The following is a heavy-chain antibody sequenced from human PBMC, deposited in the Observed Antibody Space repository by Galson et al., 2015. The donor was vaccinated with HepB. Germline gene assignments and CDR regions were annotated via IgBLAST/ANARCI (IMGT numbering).Heavy chain of an antibody. V-gene: IGHV4-34*01. CDR2: INHSGST. CDR3: ARGRWMYYGSGSYPDY. CDR1: GGSFSGYY. J-gene: IGHJ4*02. Sequence: SETLSLTCAVYGGSFSGYYWSWIRQPPGKGLEWIGEINHSGSTNYNPSLKSRVTISVDTSKNQFSLKLSSVTAADTAVYYCARGRWMYYGSGSYPDYWGQGTLVTVSS. D-gene: IGHD3-10*01.